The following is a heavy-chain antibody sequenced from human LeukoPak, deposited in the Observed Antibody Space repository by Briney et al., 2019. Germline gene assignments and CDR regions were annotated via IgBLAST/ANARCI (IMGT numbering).Heavy chain of an antibody. Sequence: PGGSLRLSCAASGFTVSSNSAMAWVRQAPGKGLEWVSAIHPGNRITNYVDSVRGRFTISSDNSKNTLYLQMNNLRAEDTAVYYCASRDPCSGGTCFGLGHWGQGTLVTVSS. V-gene: IGHV3-23*01. CDR2: IHPGNRIT. D-gene: IGHD2-15*01. J-gene: IGHJ4*02. CDR3: ASRDPCSGGTCFGLGH. CDR1: GFTVSSNSA.